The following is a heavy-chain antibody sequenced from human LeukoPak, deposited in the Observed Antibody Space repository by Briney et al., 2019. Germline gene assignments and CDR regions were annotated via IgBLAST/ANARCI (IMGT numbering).Heavy chain of an antibody. CDR3: AKDLNDSSGYGLDDAFDI. Sequence: GGSLRLSCAASGFTFSSYGMHWVRQAPGKGLEWVAVISCDGSNKYYADSVKGRFTISRDNSKNTLYLQMNSLRAEDTAVYYCAKDLNDSSGYGLDDAFDIWGQGTMVTVSS. D-gene: IGHD3-22*01. CDR2: ISCDGSNK. CDR1: GFTFSSYG. J-gene: IGHJ3*02. V-gene: IGHV3-30*18.